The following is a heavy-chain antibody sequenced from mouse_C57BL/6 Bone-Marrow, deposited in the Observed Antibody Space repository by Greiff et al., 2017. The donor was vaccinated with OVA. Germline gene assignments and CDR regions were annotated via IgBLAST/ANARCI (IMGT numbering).Heavy chain of an antibody. Sequence: VQLQQSGAELVKPGASVKLSCTASGFNIKDYYMHWVKQRTEKGLEWIGRIDPEDGETKYGPKFHAKATITTDTSSNTAYLQLISLTSKDTAVYYCATSYYYCSSPWFAYWGQGTLVTVSA. J-gene: IGHJ3*01. CDR3: ATSYYYCSSPWFAY. CDR1: GFNIKDYY. D-gene: IGHD1-1*01. V-gene: IGHV14-2*01. CDR2: IDPEDGET.